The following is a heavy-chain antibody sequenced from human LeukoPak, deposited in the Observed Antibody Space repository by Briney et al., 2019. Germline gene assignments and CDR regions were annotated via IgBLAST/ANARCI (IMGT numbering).Heavy chain of an antibody. J-gene: IGHJ4*02. CDR3: ARVTAYYDIFTGYWVQRDFDY. Sequence: ASVKVSCKASGYTFTGYYMHWVRQAPGQGLEWMGWINPNSGGTNYAQKFQGRVTMTRDTSISTAYMELSRLRSDDTAVYYCARVTAYYDIFTGYWVQRDFDYWGQGTLVTVSS. CDR2: INPNSGGT. CDR1: GYTFTGYY. D-gene: IGHD3-9*01. V-gene: IGHV1-2*02.